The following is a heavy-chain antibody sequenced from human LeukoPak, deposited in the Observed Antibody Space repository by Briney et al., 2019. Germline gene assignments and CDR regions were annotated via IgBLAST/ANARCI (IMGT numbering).Heavy chain of an antibody. J-gene: IGHJ4*02. V-gene: IGHV3-23*01. CDR2: ISGSGPAT. CDR3: AKRERGTYYFDY. Sequence: GGSLRLSCAASGFTFSTYAMSWVRQAPGKGLDWVSTISGSGPATYYAESAKGRFTISRDNSKNTLFLQMNSLRVEDTAVYYCAKRERGTYYFDYWGQGTLVTVSS. D-gene: IGHD1-26*01. CDR1: GFTFSTYA.